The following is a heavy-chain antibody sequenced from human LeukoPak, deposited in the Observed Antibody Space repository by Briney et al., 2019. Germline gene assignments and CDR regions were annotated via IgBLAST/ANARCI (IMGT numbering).Heavy chain of an antibody. D-gene: IGHD2-2*01. CDR2: INHSGST. V-gene: IGHV4-34*01. Sequence: SETLSLTCAVYGGSFSGHFWIWVRQPPGKGLEWVGEINHSGSTNYNPSLKSRITISVDTSKNQFSLNLNSVTAADTAVYYRARGGRGVPAARRFKPGNWFDPWGQGTLVTVFS. CDR3: ARGGRGVPAARRFKPGNWFDP. CDR1: GGSFSGHF. J-gene: IGHJ5*02.